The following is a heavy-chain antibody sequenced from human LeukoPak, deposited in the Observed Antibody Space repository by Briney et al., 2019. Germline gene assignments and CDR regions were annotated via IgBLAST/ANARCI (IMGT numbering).Heavy chain of an antibody. CDR3: ARPAYTAAYDL. Sequence: GGSLRLSCAASGFTFSSYSMNWVRQAPGKGLEWVSSISSSSSYIYYADSVKGRFTISRDNAKNSLFLQMNSLRAEDTAVYYCARPAYTAAYDLWGQGILVTVSS. CDR1: GFTFSSYS. CDR2: ISSSSSYI. V-gene: IGHV3-21*01. D-gene: IGHD3-16*01. J-gene: IGHJ3*01.